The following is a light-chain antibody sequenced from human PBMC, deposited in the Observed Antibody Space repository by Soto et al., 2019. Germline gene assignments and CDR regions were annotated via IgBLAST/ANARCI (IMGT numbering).Light chain of an antibody. Sequence: DIQMTQSPPTLSASVGDRVTISCRASESITNWLAWYQHKPGKAPKLLIYKASSLESGVPSRFSGSGSGTEITLTISTLQPHDFATDYSQQYKNPPWTFGQGTQVEIK. J-gene: IGKJ1*01. CDR1: ESITNW. CDR2: KAS. V-gene: IGKV1-5*03. CDR3: QQYKNPPWT.